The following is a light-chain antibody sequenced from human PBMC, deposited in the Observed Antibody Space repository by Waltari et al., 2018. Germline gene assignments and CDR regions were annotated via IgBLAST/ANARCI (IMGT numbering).Light chain of an antibody. J-gene: IGKJ1*01. CDR2: DAS. CDR1: QSVIRS. CDR3: QKYVRLPAT. Sequence: EIVLTQSPGPLSLSPGESATLSCRASQSVIRSLAWYQQNPGQAPRLLIYDASSRATGIPDRCSGSGSGTDFSLTSSRLEPEDFAVYYCQKYVRLPATFGQGTKVEIK. V-gene: IGKV3-20*01.